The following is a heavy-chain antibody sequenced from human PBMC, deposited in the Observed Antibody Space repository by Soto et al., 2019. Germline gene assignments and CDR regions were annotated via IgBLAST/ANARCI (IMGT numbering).Heavy chain of an antibody. Sequence: GASVKVSCKASGYTFTSYDINWVRQATGQGLEWMGWMNPNSGNTGYAQKFQGRVTMTRNTSISTAYMELSSLRSEDTAVYYCAAYSRQLGVFDYWGQGTLVTSPQ. CDR1: GYTFTSYD. D-gene: IGHD6-6*01. CDR3: AAYSRQLGVFDY. CDR2: MNPNSGNT. V-gene: IGHV1-8*01. J-gene: IGHJ4*02.